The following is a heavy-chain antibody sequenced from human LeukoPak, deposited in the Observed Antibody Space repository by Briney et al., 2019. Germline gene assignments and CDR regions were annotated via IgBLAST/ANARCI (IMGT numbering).Heavy chain of an antibody. CDR3: ARRAGAYSHPYDY. V-gene: IGHV3-7*01. CDR1: GLTFTSHW. Sequence: GGSLRLSCAASGLTFTSHWMSLVGQAPWNGLQSVANIKQDGSEKYYVDSVKGRFTISRDNAKNSLYLQMNSLRAEDTAVYYCARRAGAYSHPYDYWGQGTLVTVSS. J-gene: IGHJ4*02. CDR2: IKQDGSEK. D-gene: IGHD4/OR15-4a*01.